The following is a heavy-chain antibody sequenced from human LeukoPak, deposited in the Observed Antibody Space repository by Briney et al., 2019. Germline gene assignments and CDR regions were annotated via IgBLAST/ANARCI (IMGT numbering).Heavy chain of an antibody. D-gene: IGHD1-26*01. CDR1: GYTFTSHY. V-gene: IGHV1-46*01. J-gene: IGHJ5*02. CDR3: ARDNSDDGTWWFDP. Sequence: ASVKVSCKASGYTFTSHYMHWVRQAPGQGPEWMGLINPSGGSTWFAQKFQGRLTMTRDTSTSTDYMELSSLRSDDTAVYYCARDNSDDGTWWFDPWGQGTLVTVSS. CDR2: INPSGGST.